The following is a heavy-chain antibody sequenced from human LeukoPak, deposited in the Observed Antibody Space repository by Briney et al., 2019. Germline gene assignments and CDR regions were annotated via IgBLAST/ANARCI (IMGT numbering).Heavy chain of an antibody. D-gene: IGHD5-18*01. CDR2: IYHSGST. CDR3: ARSQRGYSYGPFEY. J-gene: IGHJ4*02. Sequence: SETLSLTCAVSGGSISSGGYSWSWIRQPPGKGLEWIGYIYHSGSTYYNPSLKSRVTISVDRSKNQFSLKLSSVTAADTAVYYCARSQRGYSYGPFEYWGQGTLVTVSS. CDR1: GGSISSGGYS. V-gene: IGHV4-30-2*01.